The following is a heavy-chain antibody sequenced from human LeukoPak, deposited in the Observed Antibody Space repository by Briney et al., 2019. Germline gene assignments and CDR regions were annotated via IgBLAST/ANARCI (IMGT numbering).Heavy chain of an antibody. CDR3: ARGGSNWFDP. Sequence: ASVKVSCKAFGYTFTSYGISWVRQAPEQGLEWMGWISVQNGKTEYAQKFQGRVTMTTDTSTSTAYMEVRSLRSDDTAVYYCARGGSNWFDPWGQGILVTVSS. CDR2: ISVQNGKT. CDR1: GYTFTSYG. J-gene: IGHJ5*02. D-gene: IGHD3-16*01. V-gene: IGHV1-18*01.